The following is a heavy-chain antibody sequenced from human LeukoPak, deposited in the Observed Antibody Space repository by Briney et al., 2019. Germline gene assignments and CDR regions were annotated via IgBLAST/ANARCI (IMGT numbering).Heavy chain of an antibody. CDR1: GGSFSGYY. CDR2: INHSGST. Sequence: PSETLSLTCAACGGSFSGYYWSWLRQPPGKGLEWIGEINHSGSTNYNPSLKSRVTISVDTSKNQFSLKLSSVTAADTAMYYCARDLIFEYSSSPNLFDYWGQGTLVTVSS. CDR3: ARDLIFEYSSSPNLFDY. J-gene: IGHJ4*02. D-gene: IGHD6-6*01. V-gene: IGHV4-34*01.